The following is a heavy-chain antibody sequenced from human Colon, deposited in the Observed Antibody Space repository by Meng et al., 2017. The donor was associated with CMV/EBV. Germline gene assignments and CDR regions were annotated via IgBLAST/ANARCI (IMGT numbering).Heavy chain of an antibody. CDR1: GFTFSSYW. V-gene: IGHV3-7*01. CDR2: IKQDGSEK. CDR3: ASATGNDCWSGYSAFDI. J-gene: IGHJ3*02. Sequence: GESLKISCAASGFTFSSYWMSWVRQAPGKGLEWVANIKQDGSEKYYVDSVKGRFTISRDNAKNSLYLQMNSLRAEDTDVYYCASATGNDCWSGYSAFDIWGQGTMVTVSS. D-gene: IGHD3-3*01.